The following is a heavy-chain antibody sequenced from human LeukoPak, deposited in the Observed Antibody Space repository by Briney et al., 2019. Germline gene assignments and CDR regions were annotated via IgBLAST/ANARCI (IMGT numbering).Heavy chain of an antibody. Sequence: PGGSLRLSCAASGFTFSDYYMSWIRQAPGKGLEWVSYISSSGSTIYYADSVKGRFTISRDNAKNSLYLQMNSLRAEDTAVYYCAREAEESVVVVAANWFDPWGQGTLVTVSS. D-gene: IGHD2-15*01. J-gene: IGHJ5*02. CDR3: AREAEESVVVVAANWFDP. CDR1: GFTFSDYY. CDR2: ISSSGSTI. V-gene: IGHV3-11*01.